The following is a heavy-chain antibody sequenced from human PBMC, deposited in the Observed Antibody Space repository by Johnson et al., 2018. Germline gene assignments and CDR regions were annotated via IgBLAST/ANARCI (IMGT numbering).Heavy chain of an antibody. D-gene: IGHD3-16*01. CDR1: GFTFDDYD. CDR3: ASLRVRAYMDV. Sequence: VQLVQSGGGLVQPGRSLRLSCAASGFTFDDYDMHWVRQAPGKGLEWVSGISRHSDRIGYADSVKGRFTISRDNAKSSLLYLQMNSVRAEDTALYYCASLRVRAYMDVWGKGTTVTVSS. CDR2: ISRHSDRI. J-gene: IGHJ6*03. V-gene: IGHV3-9*01.